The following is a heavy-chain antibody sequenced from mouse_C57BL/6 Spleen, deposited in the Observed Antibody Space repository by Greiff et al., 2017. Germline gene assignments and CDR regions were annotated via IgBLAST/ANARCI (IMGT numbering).Heavy chain of an antibody. CDR3: AIYYGNYYWYFDV. CDR2: INPSSGYT. D-gene: IGHD2-1*01. CDR1: GYTFTSYT. Sequence: VQLQQSGAELARPGASVKMSCKASGYTFTSYTMHWVKQRPGQGLEWIGYINPSSGYTKYNQKFKDKATVTADKSSSTAYMQLSSLTSEDSAVYYCAIYYGNYYWYFDVWGTGTTVTVSS. J-gene: IGHJ1*03. V-gene: IGHV1-4*01.